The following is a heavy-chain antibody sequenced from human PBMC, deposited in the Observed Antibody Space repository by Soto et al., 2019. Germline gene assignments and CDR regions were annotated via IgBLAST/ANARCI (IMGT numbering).Heavy chain of an antibody. J-gene: IGHJ3*01. D-gene: IGHD4-17*01. Sequence: VDSLKVAFQFSGYSVINYLISCVVQMPGKGLYWMGVIYPGDSNTKYSPSFEGQVTLSADKSITTAYLQLSSLKASDTAMYYCERKDYGGIHDDIHLWGQGTMVNV. CDR3: ERKDYGGIHDDIHL. V-gene: IGHV5-51*01. CDR1: GYSVINYL. CDR2: IYPGDSNT.